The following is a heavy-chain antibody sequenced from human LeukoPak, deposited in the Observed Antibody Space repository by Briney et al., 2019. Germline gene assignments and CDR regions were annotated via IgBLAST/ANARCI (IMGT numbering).Heavy chain of an antibody. CDR1: GSTFTGYY. Sequence: GASVKVSCKASGSTFTGYYMHWVRQAPGQGLEWMGWINPDSGGTNFAQKFQGRVTMTRDTSISTAYMELSRLRSDDTAVYYCGRDFRDSLDYWGQGTLVTVSS. V-gene: IGHV1-2*02. CDR3: GRDFRDSLDY. CDR2: INPDSGGT. J-gene: IGHJ4*02.